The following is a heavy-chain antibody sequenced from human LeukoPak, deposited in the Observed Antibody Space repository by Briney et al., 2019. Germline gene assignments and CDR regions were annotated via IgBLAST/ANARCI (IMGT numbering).Heavy chain of an antibody. J-gene: IGHJ4*02. CDR1: GFTFSSYS. CDR2: ISSSSSYI. Sequence: GGSLRLSCAASGFTFSSYSMNRVRQAPGKGLEWVSSISSSSSYIYYADSVKGRFTISRDNAKNSLYLQMNSLRAEDTAVYYCARDLGDGYTIDYWGQGTLVTVSS. V-gene: IGHV3-21*01. CDR3: ARDLGDGYTIDY. D-gene: IGHD5-24*01.